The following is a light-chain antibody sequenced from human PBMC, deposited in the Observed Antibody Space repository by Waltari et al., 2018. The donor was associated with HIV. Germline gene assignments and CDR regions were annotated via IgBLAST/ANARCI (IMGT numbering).Light chain of an antibody. J-gene: IGLJ1*01. Sequence: QSALTQPPSASGSPGQSVTISCPGTSRAVGGYNYVSWYQLHPGKAPKLMIYEVSKRPSGVPDRFSGSKSGNTASLTVSGLQSEDEADYFCASYAGSTNVFGTGTKVTVL. V-gene: IGLV2-8*01. CDR2: EVS. CDR1: SRAVGGYNY. CDR3: ASYAGSTNV.